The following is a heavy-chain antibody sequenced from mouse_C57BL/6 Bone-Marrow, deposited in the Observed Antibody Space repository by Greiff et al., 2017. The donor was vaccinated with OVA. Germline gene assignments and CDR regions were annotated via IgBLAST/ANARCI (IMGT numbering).Heavy chain of an antibody. V-gene: IGHV3-3*01. Sequence: EVQLQQSGPSLVRPSQTLSLTCTVTGFSINSDCYWIWIRQFPGNKLEYIGYTFYSGITYYNPSLESRTYITRDTSKNQFSLKLSSVTTEDTATYYGARGPYYYGSRGMDYWGQGTSVTVSS. CDR3: ARGPYYYGSRGMDY. D-gene: IGHD1-1*01. CDR2: TFYSGIT. J-gene: IGHJ4*01. CDR1: GFSINSDCY.